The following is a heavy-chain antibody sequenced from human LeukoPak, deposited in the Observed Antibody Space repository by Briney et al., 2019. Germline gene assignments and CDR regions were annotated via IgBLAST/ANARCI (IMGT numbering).Heavy chain of an antibody. J-gene: IGHJ5*02. V-gene: IGHV4-39*01. CDR3: ARRDYAAWFDP. CDR2: VYYSGST. CDR1: GDSITSGAFY. Sequence: SETLSLTCNVSGDSITSGAFYWAWIRHSPGKWLGWIGNVYYSGSTQYNPSLRGRVSISMDKTKNQFSLNLNSVSVTDTAIYYCARRDYAAWFDPWGQGTLVTVSS. D-gene: IGHD4/OR15-4a*01.